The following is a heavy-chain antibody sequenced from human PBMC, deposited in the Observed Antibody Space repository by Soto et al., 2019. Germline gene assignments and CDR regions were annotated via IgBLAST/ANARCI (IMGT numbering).Heavy chain of an antibody. V-gene: IGHV3-15*07. D-gene: IGHD4-17*01. J-gene: IGHJ2*01. CDR3: TTADYGDTITRDWYFHL. Sequence: EVQLVESGGGLVKPGGSLRLSCAASGFTFSNAWMNWVRQAPGKGLEWVGRIKSKTDGGTTDYAAPVKGRFTISRDDSKNTLYLQMNSLKTEDTAVYYCTTADYGDTITRDWYFHLWGRGTLVTVSS. CDR1: GFTFSNAW. CDR2: IKSKTDGGTT.